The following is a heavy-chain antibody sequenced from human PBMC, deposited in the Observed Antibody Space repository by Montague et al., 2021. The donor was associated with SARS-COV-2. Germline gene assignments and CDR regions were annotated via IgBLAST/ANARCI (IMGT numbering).Heavy chain of an antibody. Sequence: SETLSLTCAVSTGSLNAHYWTWIRQSPGKGLEWIGEINRSGGTNXSPSFKSRVSMSRDSSRNQFSLRLTSVTAADSGIYYCARASLTDQLRISGKSLDSWGPGTPVTVSS. CDR3: ARASLTDQLRISGKSLDS. J-gene: IGHJ4*02. CDR1: TGSLNAHY. D-gene: IGHD3-9*01. V-gene: IGHV4-34*01. CDR2: INRSGGT.